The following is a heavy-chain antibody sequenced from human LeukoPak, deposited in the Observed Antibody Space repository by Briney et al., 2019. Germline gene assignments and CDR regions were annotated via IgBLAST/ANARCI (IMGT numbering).Heavy chain of an antibody. D-gene: IGHD2-15*01. Sequence: ASVKVSCKASGYTFTSYGISWVRQAPGQGLEWMGWISAYNGNTNYAQKFQGRVTMTRDTSISTAYMELSRLRSDDTAVYYCARAADNYYYMDVWGKGTTVTISS. CDR3: ARAADNYYYMDV. J-gene: IGHJ6*03. CDR2: ISAYNGNT. V-gene: IGHV1-18*01. CDR1: GYTFTSYG.